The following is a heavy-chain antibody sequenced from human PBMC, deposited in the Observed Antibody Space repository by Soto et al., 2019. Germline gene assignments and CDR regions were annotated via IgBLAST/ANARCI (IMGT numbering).Heavy chain of an antibody. Sequence: SETLSLTCTVSGGSISSGGYYWSWIRQHPGKGLEWIGYIYYSGSTYYNPSLKSRVTISVDTSKNQFSLKLSSVTAADTAVYYCAREYGSGSYYNVGPGAPNYYYGMDVWGQGTTVTVSS. D-gene: IGHD3-10*01. CDR2: IYYSGST. V-gene: IGHV4-31*03. CDR1: GGSISSGGYY. J-gene: IGHJ6*02. CDR3: AREYGSGSYYNVGPGAPNYYYGMDV.